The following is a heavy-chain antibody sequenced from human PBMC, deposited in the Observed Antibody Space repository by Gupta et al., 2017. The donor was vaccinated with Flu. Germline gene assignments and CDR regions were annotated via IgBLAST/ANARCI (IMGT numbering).Heavy chain of an antibody. J-gene: IGHJ4*02. Sequence: YALRWVRQAPGKGLEWVSAITGRGGRTSHADSVKGRFTIPRDNSKNTLYLQMNSLRAEYPAVYYCAKTHISGGIAARFSDYWGQGTLVTVYS. CDR1: YA. D-gene: IGHD6-6*01. V-gene: IGHV3-23*01. CDR2: ITGRGGRT. CDR3: AKTHISGGIAARFSDY.